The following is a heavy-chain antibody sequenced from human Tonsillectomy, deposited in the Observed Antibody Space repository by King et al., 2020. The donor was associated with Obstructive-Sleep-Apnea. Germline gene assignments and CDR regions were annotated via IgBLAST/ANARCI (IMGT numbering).Heavy chain of an antibody. Sequence: VQLQQSGPGLLKPSQTLSLTCAISGDSVSSNSAAWNWIRQSPSRGLEWLGRTYFRSKWYNDYAVSVKSRITINPDTSTNQFSLQLNSVTPEDTPVYYCAREGGKQWLVGFYYYGMDVWGQGTTVTVSS. CDR1: GDSVSSNSAA. CDR3: AREGGKQWLVGFYYYGMDV. J-gene: IGHJ6*02. V-gene: IGHV6-1*01. CDR2: TYFRSKWYN. D-gene: IGHD6-19*01.